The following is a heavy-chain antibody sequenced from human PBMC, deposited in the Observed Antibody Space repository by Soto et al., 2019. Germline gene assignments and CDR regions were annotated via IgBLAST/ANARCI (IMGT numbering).Heavy chain of an antibody. D-gene: IGHD4-17*01. J-gene: IGHJ6*02. CDR3: VRADDGAQNGMEV. CDR1: GFTFSSYG. CDR2: ITMDGSSK. V-gene: IGHV3-33*03. Sequence: QVHLVESGGGVVQPGRSLTVSCEASGFTFSSYGMHWVRQAPGKGLDWVAVITMDGSSKSYADSVKGRFTISRDNSRNMLSLAMNALRAEGTALYFCVRADDGAQNGMEVWGQGTTVTVSS.